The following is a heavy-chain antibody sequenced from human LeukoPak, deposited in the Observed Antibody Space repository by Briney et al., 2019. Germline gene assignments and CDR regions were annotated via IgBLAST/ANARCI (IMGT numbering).Heavy chain of an antibody. V-gene: IGHV4-4*07. D-gene: IGHD4-17*01. CDR2: IYTSGST. Sequence: SETLSLTCTVSGGSISSYYWSWIRQPAGKGLEWIGRIYTSGSTNYNPSLKSRVTMSVDTSKNQFSLKLSSVTAADTAVYYCANEAIDYGDSDYYYMDVWGKGTTVTVSS. J-gene: IGHJ6*03. CDR1: GGSISSYY. CDR3: ANEAIDYGDSDYYYMDV.